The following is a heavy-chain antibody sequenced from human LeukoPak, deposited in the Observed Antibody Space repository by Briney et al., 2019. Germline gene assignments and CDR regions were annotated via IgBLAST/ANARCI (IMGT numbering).Heavy chain of an antibody. J-gene: IGHJ5*02. V-gene: IGHV4-38-2*01. D-gene: IGHD6-19*01. CDR1: NYFISGGHF. Sequence: PSETLSLTCAVSNYFISGGHFWSWIRQPPGEGLAWIGTIYHSGSTYYNPSLKSRVTMSVDTSKNEFFLKLDSVTAVDTAVYYCARKSGYSSGWTWFDPWGQGTLVTVSS. CDR3: ARKSGYSSGWTWFDP. CDR2: IYHSGST.